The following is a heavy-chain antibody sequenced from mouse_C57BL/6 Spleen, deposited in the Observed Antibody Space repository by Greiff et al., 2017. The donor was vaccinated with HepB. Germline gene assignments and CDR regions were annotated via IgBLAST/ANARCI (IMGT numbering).Heavy chain of an antibody. CDR3: ARDYGSRRYFDV. Sequence: QVQLQQSGAELVKPGASVKISCKASGYAFSSYWMNWVKQRPGKGLEWIGQIYPGDGDTNYNGKFKGKATLTADKSSSTAYMQLSSLTSEDSAVYFCARDYGSRRYFDVWGTGTTVTVSS. D-gene: IGHD1-1*01. CDR1: GYAFSSYW. J-gene: IGHJ1*03. V-gene: IGHV1-80*01. CDR2: IYPGDGDT.